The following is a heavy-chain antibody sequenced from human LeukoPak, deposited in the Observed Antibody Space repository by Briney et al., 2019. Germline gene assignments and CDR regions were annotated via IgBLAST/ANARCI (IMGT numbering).Heavy chain of an antibody. D-gene: IGHD3-10*01. V-gene: IGHV1-18*04. J-gene: IGHJ6*04. Sequence: ASVKVSCKASGYTFTSYGISWVRQAPGQGLEWMGWISAYNGNTNYAQKLQGRVTMTTDASTSTAYMELRSLRSDDTAVYYCARDFLGSVGHGMDVWGKGTTVTVSS. CDR2: ISAYNGNT. CDR3: ARDFLGSVGHGMDV. CDR1: GYTFTSYG.